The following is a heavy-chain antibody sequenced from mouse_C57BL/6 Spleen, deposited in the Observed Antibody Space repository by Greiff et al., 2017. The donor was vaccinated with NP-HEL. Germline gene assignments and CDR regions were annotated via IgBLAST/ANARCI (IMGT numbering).Heavy chain of an antibody. CDR1: GYTFTSYW. D-gene: IGHD2-2*01. V-gene: IGHV1-64*01. CDR3: DRDGYDEGAY. Sequence: QVQLQQPGAELVKPGASVKLSCKASGYTFTSYWMHWVKQRPGQGLEWIGMIHPNSGSTNYNEKFKSKATLTVDKSSSTAYMQLSSLTSEDSAVYYGDRDGYDEGAYWGQGTLVTVSA. CDR2: IHPNSGST. J-gene: IGHJ3*01.